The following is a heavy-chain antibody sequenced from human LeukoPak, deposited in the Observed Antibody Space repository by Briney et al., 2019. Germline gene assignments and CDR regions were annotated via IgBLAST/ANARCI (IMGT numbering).Heavy chain of an antibody. CDR3: ATSNWGSNY. J-gene: IGHJ4*02. CDR1: GFTFSSYW. CDR2: IKQDGGEK. Sequence: GGSLRLSCAASGFTFSSYWMSWVRQAPGKGLEWVANIKQDGGEKYHVDSVKGRFTISRDNAKNSLYLQMNSLRAEDTAVYYCATSNWGSNYWGQGTLVTVSS. D-gene: IGHD7-27*01. V-gene: IGHV3-7*01.